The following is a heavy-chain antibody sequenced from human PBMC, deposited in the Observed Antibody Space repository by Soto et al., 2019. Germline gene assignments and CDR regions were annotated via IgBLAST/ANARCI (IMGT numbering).Heavy chain of an antibody. CDR2: IIPIFGTA. V-gene: IGHV1-69*01. CDR1: GGSFNRHT. D-gene: IGHD3-22*01. CDR3: ARGWGYDSTDYYYAY. Sequence: QVQLVQAGAEVRKPGSSVRVSCKASGGSFNRHTISWVRQAPGQELEWMGGIIPIFGTANHAQKFQGRVTIIADESTSTVYMEVSSLRSDDTAIYYCARGWGYDSTDYYYAYWGEGTLVMVSS. J-gene: IGHJ4*02.